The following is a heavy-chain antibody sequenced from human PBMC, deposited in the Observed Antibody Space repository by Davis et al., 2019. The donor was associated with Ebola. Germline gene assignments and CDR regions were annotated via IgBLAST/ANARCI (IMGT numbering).Heavy chain of an antibody. J-gene: IGHJ4*02. Sequence: PGGSLRLSCAASGFTFKMYAMHWVRQAPGKGLEWVGVISYDGSDKYYADSVKGRFTISRDNSKNTLYLQMNSLRAEDTAVYYPVTTGFDYWGQGTLVTVSS. V-gene: IGHV3-30-3*01. CDR1: GFTFKMYA. D-gene: IGHD4-17*01. CDR3: VTTGFDY. CDR2: ISYDGSDK.